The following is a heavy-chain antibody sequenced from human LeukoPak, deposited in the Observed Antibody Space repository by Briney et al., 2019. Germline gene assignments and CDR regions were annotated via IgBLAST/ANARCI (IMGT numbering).Heavy chain of an antibody. CDR3: ARDTSLGYIVVGTNDYYGMDV. Sequence: GGSLRLSCAASGFTFIKYDIHWVRQAPGKGLEWVAVMSIDGGIKIYTDSVKGRFTISRDNSKNTQYLEMNRLRVDDTAVYYCARDTSLGYIVVGTNDYYGMDVWGQGTTVTVSS. CDR2: MSIDGGIK. V-gene: IGHV3-30-3*01. J-gene: IGHJ6*02. CDR1: GFTFIKYD. D-gene: IGHD2-15*01.